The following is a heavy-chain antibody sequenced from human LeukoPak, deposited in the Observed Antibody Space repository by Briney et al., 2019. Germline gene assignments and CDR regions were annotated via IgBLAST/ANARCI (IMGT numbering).Heavy chain of an antibody. CDR2: IYTSGST. V-gene: IGHV4-4*07. D-gene: IGHD3-22*01. CDR3: ARETPYGGSGYYYPSIDY. Sequence: SETLSLTCTVSGGSISSYYWSWIRQPAGKGLEWIGRIYTSGSTNYNPSLKSRVTMSVDTSKNQFSLKLSSVTAADTAVYYCARETPYGGSGYYYPSIDYWGQGTLVTVSS. J-gene: IGHJ4*02. CDR1: GGSISSYY.